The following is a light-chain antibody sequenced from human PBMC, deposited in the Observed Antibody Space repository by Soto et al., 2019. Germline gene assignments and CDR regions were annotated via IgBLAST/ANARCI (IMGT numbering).Light chain of an antibody. CDR3: QQYNTWQT. J-gene: IGKJ1*01. Sequence: EVVMTQSPATLSVSPGERATLSCRAGRSVLTNLAWYQQKPGQPPRLLVYGASTRATGIPARFSGSGSGTEITLTISSLQSEDFAVYYCQQYNTWQTFGQGTTVEIK. V-gene: IGKV3-15*01. CDR1: RSVLTN. CDR2: GAS.